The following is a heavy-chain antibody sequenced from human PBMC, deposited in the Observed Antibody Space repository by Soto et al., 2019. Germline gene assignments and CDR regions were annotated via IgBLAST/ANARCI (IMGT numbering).Heavy chain of an antibody. CDR2: LYSSGLT. CDR3: AIVVRDSWDPRGYGLDV. D-gene: IGHD1-26*01. V-gene: IGHV3-53*01. J-gene: IGHJ6*02. CDR1: GFIVSSHY. Sequence: GGSLRLSCAASGFIVSSHYMTWVRQAPGKGLEWVAVLYSSGLTYYADSVKGRSRISRVNSNNTVLLQLDGVRAEDMEVYYCAIVVRDSWDPRGYGLDVWGQGTTVTVSS.